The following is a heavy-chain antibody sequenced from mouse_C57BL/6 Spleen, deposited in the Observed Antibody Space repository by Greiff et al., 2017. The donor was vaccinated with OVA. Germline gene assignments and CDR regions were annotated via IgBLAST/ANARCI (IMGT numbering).Heavy chain of an antibody. CDR2: INPNYGTT. D-gene: IGHD2-2*01. CDR1: GYSFTDYN. V-gene: IGHV1-39*01. Sequence: VQLKESGPELVKPGASVKISCKASGYSFTDYNMNWVKQSNGKSLEWIGVINPNYGTTSYNQKFKGKATLTVDQSSSTAYMQLNSLTSEDSAVYYCAREGGGLRRFQLGFDYWGQGTTLTVSS. CDR3: AREGGGLRRFQLGFDY. J-gene: IGHJ2*01.